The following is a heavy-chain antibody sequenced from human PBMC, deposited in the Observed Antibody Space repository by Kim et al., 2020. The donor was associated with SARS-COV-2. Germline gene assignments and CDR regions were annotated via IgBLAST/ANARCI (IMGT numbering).Heavy chain of an antibody. Sequence: GNTGLSQKFQGRVTMTRDISISTAYMELSSLRSEDTAVYYCARTYGDLDYWGQRTLVTVSS. J-gene: IGHJ4*02. V-gene: IGHV1-8*01. CDR2: GNT. D-gene: IGHD4-17*01. CDR3: ARTYGDLDY.